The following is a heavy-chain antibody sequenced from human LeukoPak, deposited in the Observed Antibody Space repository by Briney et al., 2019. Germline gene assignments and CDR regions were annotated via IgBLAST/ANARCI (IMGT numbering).Heavy chain of an antibody. CDR1: GYSFTTYW. Sequence: GESLKISCKASGYSFTTYWIGWVRQRPGKGLEYMGIVHPGNSETRYSPSFQGQVTISADKSISTAYLQWSSLEASDTAVYYCAKQSNDWYWFDPWGQGTPVIVSS. CDR2: VHPGNSET. D-gene: IGHD3-9*01. J-gene: IGHJ5*02. V-gene: IGHV5-51*01. CDR3: AKQSNDWYWFDP.